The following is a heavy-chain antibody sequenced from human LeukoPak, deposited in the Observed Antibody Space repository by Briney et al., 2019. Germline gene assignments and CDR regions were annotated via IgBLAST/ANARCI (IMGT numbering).Heavy chain of an antibody. CDR3: ARLEYSSSSADY. Sequence: SETLSLTCAVYGGSFSGHYWSWIRQPPGKGLEWIGEINHSGSTNYNPSLKSRVTISIDTSKNQFSLKLSAVTAADTAVYYCARLEYSSSSADYWGQGTLVTVSS. D-gene: IGHD6-6*01. J-gene: IGHJ4*02. V-gene: IGHV4-34*01. CDR2: INHSGST. CDR1: GGSFSGHY.